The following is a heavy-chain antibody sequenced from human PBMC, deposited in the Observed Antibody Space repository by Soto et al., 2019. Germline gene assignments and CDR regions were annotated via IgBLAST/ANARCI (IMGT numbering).Heavy chain of an antibody. D-gene: IGHD3-10*01. CDR2: IIPIFGTA. CDR3: ASDNGSMVRGVLDY. Sequence: SVKVSCKASGGTFSSYAISWVRQAPGQGLEWMGGIIPIFGTANYAQKFQGRVTITADESTSTAYMELSSLRSEDTAVYYCASDNGSMVRGVLDYCGQGTLGTVSS. V-gene: IGHV1-69*13. CDR1: GGTFSSYA. J-gene: IGHJ4*02.